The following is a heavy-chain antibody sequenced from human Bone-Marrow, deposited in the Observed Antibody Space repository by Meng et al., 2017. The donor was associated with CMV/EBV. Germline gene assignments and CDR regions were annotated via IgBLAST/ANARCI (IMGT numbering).Heavy chain of an antibody. V-gene: IGHV2-5*02. CDR1: FSLSTSGVG. CDR3: AHRLGGNNWNTGHFDY. CDR2: IYWDDDK. J-gene: IGHJ4*02. Sequence: FSLSTSGVGVGWIRQPPGKALEWLALIYWDDDKRYSPSLRSRLTITKDTSKNQVVLTMTNMDPVGTGTYYCAHRLGGNNWNTGHFDYWGQGTLVTVSS. D-gene: IGHD1/OR15-1a*01.